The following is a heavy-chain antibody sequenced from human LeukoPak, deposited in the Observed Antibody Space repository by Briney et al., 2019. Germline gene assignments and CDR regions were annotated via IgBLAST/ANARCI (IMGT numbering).Heavy chain of an antibody. J-gene: IGHJ5*02. CDR1: VVSINGYY. CDR3: ARLRFAGAEEFDP. V-gene: IGHV4-59*08. Sequence: SETLSLTCSVSVVSINGYYWSWIRQSPGKRLEWIGYIYYNGYTNYNPSLKSRIAISIDTSKNQFSLKLSSVTAAYTGMYYRARLRFAGAEEFDPWGQGTLVTVSS. CDR2: IYYNGYT.